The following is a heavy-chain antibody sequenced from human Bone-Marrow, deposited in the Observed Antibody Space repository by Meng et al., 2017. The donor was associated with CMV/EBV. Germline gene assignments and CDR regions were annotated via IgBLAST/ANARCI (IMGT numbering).Heavy chain of an antibody. D-gene: IGHD2-2*01. V-gene: IGHV1-69*10. CDR1: GGTFSSYA. CDR3: ARGYCSSTSCSLYYKYGMDV. J-gene: IGHJ6*02. Sequence: SVKVSCKASGGTFSSYAISWVRQAPGQGLEWMGGIIPILGIANYAQKFQGRVTITADKSTSTAYMELSSLRSEDTAVYYCARGYCSSTSCSLYYKYGMDVWGQGTTVTVSS. CDR2: IIPILGIA.